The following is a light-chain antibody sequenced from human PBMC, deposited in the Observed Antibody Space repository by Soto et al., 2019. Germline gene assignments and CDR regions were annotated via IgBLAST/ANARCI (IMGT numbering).Light chain of an antibody. J-gene: IGLJ1*01. V-gene: IGLV3-21*02. CDR1: NIRDRT. Sequence: SYELTQPPSVSVAPGQTARISCCGNNIRDRTVHWYQQRPGQAPVLVVYDDNNRPSGIPARFSGSDSGKTATLSISRVEAGVEADYYCQVWDSGGDHVFVLGTGTQRTVL. CDR3: QVWDSGGDHVFV. CDR2: DDN.